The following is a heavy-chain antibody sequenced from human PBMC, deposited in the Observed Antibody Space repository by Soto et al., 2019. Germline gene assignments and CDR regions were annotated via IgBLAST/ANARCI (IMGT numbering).Heavy chain of an antibody. J-gene: IGHJ4*02. CDR2: VSIGGST. D-gene: IGHD2-15*01. Sequence: DVQLLESGGGLVQPEGSLRLSCAASGFTFSSYAMGWVRQGPGKGLECVAVVSIGGSTHYADSVRGRFTISRDNSKNTLSLQMNSLTAEDTAVYFCAKRRGAGGHFDYWGQGALVTVSS. CDR3: AKRRGAGGHFDY. V-gene: IGHV3-23*01. CDR1: GFTFSSYA.